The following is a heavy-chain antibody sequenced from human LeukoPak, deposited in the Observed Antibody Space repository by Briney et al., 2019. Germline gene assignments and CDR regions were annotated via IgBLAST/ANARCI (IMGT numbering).Heavy chain of an antibody. CDR3: ARVSDYYDSSGYKMTYFDY. CDR2: TNPSGGGT. D-gene: IGHD3-22*01. J-gene: IGHJ4*02. CDR1: GYTLTSYY. V-gene: IGHV1-46*01. Sequence: ASVKVSCKASGYTLTSYYMHWVRQAPGQGLECMGITNPSGGGTSYAQKFQGRVTMTRDTSTSTVYMELSSLRSEDTAVYYCARVSDYYDSSGYKMTYFDYWGQGTLVTVSS.